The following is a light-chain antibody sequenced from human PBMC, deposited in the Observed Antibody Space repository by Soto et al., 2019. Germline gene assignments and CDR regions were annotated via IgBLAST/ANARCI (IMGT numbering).Light chain of an antibody. V-gene: IGKV3-15*01. CDR3: QPYNNCPLT. CDR2: DTS. J-gene: IGKJ4*01. CDR1: QSIGRN. Sequence: RVMTQPPATLSVSPGERATLSCGASQSIGRNLVWHQQKPGQTPRLLIYDTSTRATGVPTRFSGSRSGAEFTLTINSLQSEDFAVYYCQPYNNCPLTFGGGTKVDIK.